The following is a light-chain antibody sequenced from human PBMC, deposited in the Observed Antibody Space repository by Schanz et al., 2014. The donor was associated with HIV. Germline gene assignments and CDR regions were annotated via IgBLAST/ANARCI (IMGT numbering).Light chain of an antibody. Sequence: QSALSQPPSASGSPGQSITISCTGTSSDVGGYDFVSWYQRLPDKAPKLIIYEVNKRPSWVPDRFSGSKSGSTASLTVSGLQAEDEADYYCSSYSASNALLFGGGTKLTVL. CDR3: SSYSASNALL. V-gene: IGLV2-8*01. J-gene: IGLJ2*01. CDR1: SSDVGGYDF. CDR2: EVN.